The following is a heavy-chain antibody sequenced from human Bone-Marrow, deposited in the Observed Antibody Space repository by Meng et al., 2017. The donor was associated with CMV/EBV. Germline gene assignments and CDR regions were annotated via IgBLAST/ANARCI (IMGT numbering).Heavy chain of an antibody. J-gene: IGHJ4*02. CDR2: ISAYNGNT. D-gene: IGHD3-22*01. CDR3: ARDRQARHSSGYYYFDY. V-gene: IGHV1-18*01. CDR1: GYTFTSYG. Sequence: SVKVSCKASGYTFTSYGISWVRQAPGQGLEWMGWISAYNGNTNYAQKLQGRVTMTTDTSTSTAYMELRSLRSDDTAVYYCARDRQARHSSGYYYFDYWGQGTLVTVSS.